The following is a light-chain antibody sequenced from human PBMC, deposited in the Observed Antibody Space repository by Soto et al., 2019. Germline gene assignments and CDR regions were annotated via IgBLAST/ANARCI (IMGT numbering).Light chain of an antibody. CDR2: DAS. Sequence: EIVMTQSPATLSVSPGERATLSCRASQSVNINLAWYQQKPGQAPRLLIYDASNRATGIPARFSGSGSGTDFTLTISRLEPEDFAVYYCQQYRSTPITFGQGTRLEIK. CDR1: QSVNIN. J-gene: IGKJ5*01. V-gene: IGKV3D-15*01. CDR3: QQYRSTPIT.